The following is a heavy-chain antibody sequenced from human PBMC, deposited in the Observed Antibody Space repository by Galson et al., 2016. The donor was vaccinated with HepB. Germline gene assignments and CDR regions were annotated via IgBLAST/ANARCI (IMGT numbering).Heavy chain of an antibody. CDR3: VKSLISSTGTEY. V-gene: IGHV3-74*01. CDR2: INTDGSTT. Sequence: SLRLSCAASGFTFSSHWMHWVRQAPGKGLAWVSRINTDGSTTTYADSVKGRFTISRDNAKNTVFLQMNSLRAEDTAVYYCVKSLISSTGTEYWGQGTLVTVSS. J-gene: IGHJ4*02. CDR1: GFTFSSHW. D-gene: IGHD6-13*01.